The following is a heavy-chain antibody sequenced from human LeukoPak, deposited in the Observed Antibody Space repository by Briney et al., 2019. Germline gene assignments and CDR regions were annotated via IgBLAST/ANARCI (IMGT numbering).Heavy chain of an antibody. J-gene: IGHJ4*02. CDR3: ARDPGMATTGFDY. D-gene: IGHD5-24*01. V-gene: IGHV3-21*01. CDR2: ISSSSSYI. Sequence: GGSLRLSCAASGFTFSSYSMNWVRQAPGKGLEWVSSISSSSSYIYYADSVKGRFTISRDNAKNSLYLQMNSLRAEDTAVYYCARDPGMATTGFDYWGQGTLVTVSS. CDR1: GFTFSSYS.